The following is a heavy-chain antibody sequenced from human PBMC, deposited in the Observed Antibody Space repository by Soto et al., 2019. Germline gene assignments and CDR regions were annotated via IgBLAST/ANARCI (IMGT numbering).Heavy chain of an antibody. J-gene: IGHJ4*02. CDR3: AKRHRGGLDYFDF. CDR2: TSYDGFDR. D-gene: IGHD3-16*01. CDR1: GFTFSIYG. Sequence: VQLVESGGGVVQPGKSLRLSCAASGFTFSIYGMHWVRQAPGKGLEWVAVTSYDGFDRDYAESVKGRFTVSRDNSKNTLYLHMSSLSAEDTAVYYCAKRHRGGLDYFDFWGQGTLVIVSS. V-gene: IGHV3-30*18.